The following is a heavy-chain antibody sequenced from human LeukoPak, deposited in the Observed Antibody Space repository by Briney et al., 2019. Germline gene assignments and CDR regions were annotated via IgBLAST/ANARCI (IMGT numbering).Heavy chain of an antibody. CDR1: GFTFRSYA. D-gene: IGHD4-17*01. Sequence: GGSLRLSCAGSGFTFRSYAMHWVRQAPSKGLEWVAVISYDGSNKYYADSVKGRFTISRDNSKNTLYLQMNSLRAEDTAVYYCARERYGDYVFDYWGQGTLVTVSS. V-gene: IGHV3-30*04. CDR2: ISYDGSNK. J-gene: IGHJ4*02. CDR3: ARERYGDYVFDY.